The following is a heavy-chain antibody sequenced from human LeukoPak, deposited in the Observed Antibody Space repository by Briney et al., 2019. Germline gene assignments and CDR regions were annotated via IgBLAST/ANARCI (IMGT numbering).Heavy chain of an antibody. CDR3: ARSDLPPYYYDSSGYPEPIDY. V-gene: IGHV1-3*01. CDR2: INAGNGNT. CDR1: GYTFTSYA. Sequence: ASVKVSCKASGYTFTSYAMHWVRQAPGQRLEWMGWINAGNGNTKYSQKFQGRVTITRDTSASTAYMELSSLRSEDTAVYYCARSDLPPYYYDSSGYPEPIDYWGQGTLVTVSS. D-gene: IGHD3-22*01. J-gene: IGHJ4*02.